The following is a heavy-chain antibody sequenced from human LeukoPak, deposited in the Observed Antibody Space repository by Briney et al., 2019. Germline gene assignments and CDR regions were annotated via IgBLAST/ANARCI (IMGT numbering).Heavy chain of an antibody. J-gene: IGHJ4*02. CDR3: ASGSGTYYHQGY. D-gene: IGHD1-26*01. Sequence: ASVKVSCKASGGTFNSFALSWVRQAPGQGLEWMGGIIPIYPTTDYAQKFQARLTITADKSTSTAYMELSNLSSEDTAVYYCASGSGTYYHQGYWGQGTLVTVSS. CDR1: GGTFNSFA. V-gene: IGHV1-69*06. CDR2: IIPIYPTT.